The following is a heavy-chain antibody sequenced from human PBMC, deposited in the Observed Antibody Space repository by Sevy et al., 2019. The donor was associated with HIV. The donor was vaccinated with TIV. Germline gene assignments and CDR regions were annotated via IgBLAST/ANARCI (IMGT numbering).Heavy chain of an antibody. D-gene: IGHD3-10*01. CDR2: IIPIFGTA. V-gene: IGHV1-69*06. CDR3: ARAVGSLWFGELFTNYYYYYYMDV. CDR1: GGTFSSYA. J-gene: IGHJ6*03. Sequence: ASVKVSCKASGGTFSSYAISWVRQAPGQGLEWMGGIIPIFGTANYAQKFQGRVTITADKSTSTVYMELSSLRSEDTAVYYCARAVGSLWFGELFTNYYYYYYMDVWGKGTTVTVSS.